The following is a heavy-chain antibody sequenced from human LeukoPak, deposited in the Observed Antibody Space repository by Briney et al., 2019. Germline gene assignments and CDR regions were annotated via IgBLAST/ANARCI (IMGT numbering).Heavy chain of an antibody. CDR1: GFSFSSYG. J-gene: IGHJ6*03. CDR2: IRNDGNNI. CDR3: ARAVVHCSSTSCRSPRIYYMDV. V-gene: IGHV3-30*02. Sequence: GGSLRLSCAASGFSFSSYGMHWVRQAPGKGLEWVAFIRNDGNNIRYADSVKGRFTISRDNSKNTLYLQMNSLRAEDTAVYYCARAVVHCSSTSCRSPRIYYMDVWGKGTTVTVSS. D-gene: IGHD2-2*01.